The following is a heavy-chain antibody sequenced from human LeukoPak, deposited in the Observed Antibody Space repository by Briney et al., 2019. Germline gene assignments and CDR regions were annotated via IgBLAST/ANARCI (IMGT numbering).Heavy chain of an antibody. CDR2: IYYSGST. CDR1: GGSISSGDYY. J-gene: IGHJ4*02. CDR3: ARRDGYNPRVDY. Sequence: SETLSLTCTVSGGSISSGDYYWSWIRQPPGKGLERIGYIYYSGSTYYNPSLKSRVTISVDTSKNQFSLKLSSVTAADTAVYYCARRDGYNPRVDYWGQGTLVTVSS. V-gene: IGHV4-30-4*08. D-gene: IGHD5-24*01.